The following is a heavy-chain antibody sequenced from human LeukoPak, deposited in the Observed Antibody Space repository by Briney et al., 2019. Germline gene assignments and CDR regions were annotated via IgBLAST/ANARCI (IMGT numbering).Heavy chain of an antibody. CDR3: AKVVVRYQLLRGYFDY. Sequence: GGSLRLSCAASGFTFSSYGMHWVRQAPGKGLEWVAVISYDGSNKYYADSVKGRFTISRDNSKNTLNLQMNSLRAEDTAVYYCAKVVVRYQLLRGYFDYWGQGTLVTVSS. D-gene: IGHD2-2*01. CDR2: ISYDGSNK. V-gene: IGHV3-30*18. J-gene: IGHJ4*02. CDR1: GFTFSSYG.